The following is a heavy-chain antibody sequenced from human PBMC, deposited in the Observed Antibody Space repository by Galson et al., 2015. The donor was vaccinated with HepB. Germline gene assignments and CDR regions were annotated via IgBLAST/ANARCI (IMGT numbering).Heavy chain of an antibody. D-gene: IGHD3-22*01. V-gene: IGHV3-33*01. CDR3: ARDLYDSSGYER. CDR1: GFTFSSYG. J-gene: IGHJ4*02. Sequence: SLRLSCAASGFTFSSYGMHWVRQAPGKGLEWVAVIWYDGSNKYYADSVKGRFTISRDNSKNTLYLQMSSLRAEDTAVYYCARDLYDSSGYERWGQGTLVTVSS. CDR2: IWYDGSNK.